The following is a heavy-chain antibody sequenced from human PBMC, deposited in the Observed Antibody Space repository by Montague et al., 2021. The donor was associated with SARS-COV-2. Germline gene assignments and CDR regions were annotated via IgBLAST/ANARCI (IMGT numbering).Heavy chain of an antibody. CDR3: ARGADYDFWSGFLRYKWFDP. CDR2: INHSGST. D-gene: IGHD3-3*01. Sequence: SETLSLTCAVYGGSLSGYYWAWIRQTPAKGVEGIGEINHSGSTNYNPSLKSRLTISVDTSKKQFSLKLNSMTAADTAVYYCARGADYDFWSGFLRYKWFDPWGLGTPVTVSS. V-gene: IGHV4-34*01. CDR1: GGSLSGYY. J-gene: IGHJ5*02.